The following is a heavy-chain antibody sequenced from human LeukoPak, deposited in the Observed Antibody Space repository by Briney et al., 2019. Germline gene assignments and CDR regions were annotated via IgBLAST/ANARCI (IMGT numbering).Heavy chain of an antibody. V-gene: IGHV3-21*01. CDR2: ISSSSSYI. D-gene: IGHD3-3*01. CDR1: GFTFSSYS. J-gene: IGHJ3*02. Sequence: GGSLRLSCAASGFTFSSYSMNRVRQAPGKGLEWVSSISSSSSYIYYADSVKGRFTISRDNAKNSLYLQMNSLRAEDTAVYYCARGNYDLIDAFDIWGQGTMVTVSS. CDR3: ARGNYDLIDAFDI.